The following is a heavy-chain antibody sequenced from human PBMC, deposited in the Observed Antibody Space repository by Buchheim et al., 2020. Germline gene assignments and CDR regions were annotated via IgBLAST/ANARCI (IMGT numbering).Heavy chain of an antibody. CDR2: IIPIFGAA. D-gene: IGHD5-18*01. CDR1: GGTFSSYA. Sequence: QVQLVQSGAEVKKPGSSVKVSCKASGGTFSSYAISWVRQAPGQGLEWMGGIIPIFGAANYAQKFQGRVTITADESTSTAYMELSSLRSEDTAVYYCARPPWGYSYGGNSFHHGYFDLWGRGTL. CDR3: ARPPWGYSYGGNSFHHGYFDL. J-gene: IGHJ2*01. V-gene: IGHV1-69*01.